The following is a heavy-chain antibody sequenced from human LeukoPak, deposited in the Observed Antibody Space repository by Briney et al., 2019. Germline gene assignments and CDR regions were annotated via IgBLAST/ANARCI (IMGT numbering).Heavy chain of an antibody. CDR1: GGSINSGSYY. J-gene: IGHJ3*02. V-gene: IGHV4-61*02. Sequence: SQTLSLTCTVSGGSINSGSYYWSWIRQPAGKGLEWIGRIYTTGSTNYNPSLKSRVTISVDTSKNQFSLKLSSVTAADTAVYYCARDLWDDYGGNVAFDIWGQGTLVTVS. CDR2: IYTTGST. CDR3: ARDLWDDYGGNVAFDI. D-gene: IGHD4-23*01.